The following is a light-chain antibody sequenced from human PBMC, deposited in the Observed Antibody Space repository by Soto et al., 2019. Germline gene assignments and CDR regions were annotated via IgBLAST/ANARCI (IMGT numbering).Light chain of an antibody. CDR3: ISYTSSSTWV. V-gene: IGLV2-14*01. CDR2: EVS. CDR1: SSDVGGYNY. J-gene: IGLJ3*02. Sequence: QSALTQPPSASGSLGQSVTISCTGTSSDVGGYNYVSWYQQHPGKAPKLMIYEVSNRPSGVSDRFSGSRSGNTASLTISGLQAEDESDYYCISYTSSSTWVFGGGTKVTVL.